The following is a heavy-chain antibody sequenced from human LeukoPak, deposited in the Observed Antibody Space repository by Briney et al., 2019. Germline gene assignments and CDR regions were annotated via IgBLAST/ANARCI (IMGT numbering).Heavy chain of an antibody. CDR3: AKDVFELYDIYDH. D-gene: IGHD3-9*01. Sequence: PGGCLRLSCTASGFTFSNYAMSWVRQAPGKGREWVSAISGNGGSTFDADSVKGRFTISRDNSKNTLYLQMNSLRAEDTAIYYCAKDVFELYDIYDHWGQGTLVTVSS. CDR2: ISGNGGST. V-gene: IGHV3-23*01. J-gene: IGHJ4*02. CDR1: GFTFSNYA.